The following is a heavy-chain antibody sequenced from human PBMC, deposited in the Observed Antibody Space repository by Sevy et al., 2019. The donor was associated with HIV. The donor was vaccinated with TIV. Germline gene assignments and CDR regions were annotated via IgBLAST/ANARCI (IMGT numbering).Heavy chain of an antibody. CDR3: AREGCSKPHDY. D-gene: IGHD3-10*02. CDR1: GFTFSSYA. Sequence: LTCAASGFTFSSYAMSWVRQAPGKGLEWVSTFSFGCGKINYADSVKGRFTISRDNSKNTLYLQMHSLRAEDTAVYYCAREGCSKPHDYWGQGTLVTVSS. V-gene: IGHV3-23*01. J-gene: IGHJ4*02. CDR2: FSFGCGKI.